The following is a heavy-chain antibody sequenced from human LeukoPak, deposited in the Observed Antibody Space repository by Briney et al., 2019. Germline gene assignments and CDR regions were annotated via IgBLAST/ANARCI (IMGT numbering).Heavy chain of an antibody. CDR2: ISSSSSFI. CDR1: GFTFSSYS. J-gene: IGHJ4*02. D-gene: IGHD2-2*02. CDR3: ASNLHCSSTSCYNDGGDY. Sequence: PGGSLRLSCAASGFTFSSYSMNWVRQAPGKGLEWVSSISSSSSFIYYADSVKGRFTISRDSAKNSLYLQMNSLRAEGTAVYYCASNLHCSSTSCYNDGGDYWGQGTLVAVSS. V-gene: IGHV3-21*01.